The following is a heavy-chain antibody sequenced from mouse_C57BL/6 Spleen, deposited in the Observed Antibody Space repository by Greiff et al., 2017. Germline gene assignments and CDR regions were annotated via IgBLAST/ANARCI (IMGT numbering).Heavy chain of an antibody. V-gene: IGHV1-82*01. J-gene: IGHJ3*01. Sequence: VQLQQSGPELVKPGASVKISCKASGYAFSSSWMNWVKQRPGKGLAWIGRIYPGDGVTNYNGTFKGKATLTADKSSSTAYWQLSSLTSEDSAVYFCARGYGSSPWFAYWGQGTLVTVSA. CDR2: IYPGDGVT. D-gene: IGHD1-1*01. CDR3: ARGYGSSPWFAY. CDR1: GYAFSSSW.